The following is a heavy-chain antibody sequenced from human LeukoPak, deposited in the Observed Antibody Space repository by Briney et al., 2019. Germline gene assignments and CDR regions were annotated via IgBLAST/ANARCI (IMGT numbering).Heavy chain of an antibody. CDR1: GFTFSSYW. J-gene: IGHJ3*02. Sequence: GGSLRLSCAASGFTFSSYWMSWVRQAPGKGLEWVANINQDGSEKYYVDSVKGRFTISRDNAKNSLYLQMNSLRAEDTAVYYCAKSFGELFPGAFDIWGQGTMVTVSS. V-gene: IGHV3-7*01. CDR3: AKSFGELFPGAFDI. CDR2: INQDGSEK. D-gene: IGHD3-10*01.